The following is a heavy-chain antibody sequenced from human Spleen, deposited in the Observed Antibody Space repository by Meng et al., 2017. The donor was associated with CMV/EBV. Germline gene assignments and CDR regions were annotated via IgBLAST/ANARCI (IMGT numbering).Heavy chain of an antibody. J-gene: IGHJ5*02. CDR1: GFTFSNYN. V-gene: IGHV3-21*01. CDR2: ISSSSNYI. CDR3: ATLYDFWGS. Sequence: GESLKISCAASGFTFSNYNMNWVRQAPGKGLEWVSHISSSSNYIYYADSVKGRFTISRDNAKNSLHLQVNSLRVEDTAVYYCATLYDFWGSWGQGTLVTVSS. D-gene: IGHD3-3*01.